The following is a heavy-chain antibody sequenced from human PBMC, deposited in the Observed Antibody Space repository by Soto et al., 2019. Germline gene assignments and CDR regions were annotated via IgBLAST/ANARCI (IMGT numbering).Heavy chain of an antibody. CDR2: IIPILGIA. V-gene: IGHV1-69*08. D-gene: IGHD2-2*01. CDR1: GGTFSSYT. CDR3: ARDGGGVVVPAADWYFDL. J-gene: IGHJ2*01. Sequence: QVQLVQSGAEVKKPGSSVKVSCKASGGTFSSYTISWVRQAPGQGLEWMGRIIPILGIANYAQKFQGRVTITPDKSTSTAYMGLSSLRSEDTAVYYCARDGGGVVVPAADWYFDLWGRGTLVTVSS.